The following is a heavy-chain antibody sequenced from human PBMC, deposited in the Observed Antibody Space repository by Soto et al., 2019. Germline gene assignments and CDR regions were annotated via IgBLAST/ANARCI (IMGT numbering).Heavy chain of an antibody. Sequence: VAVISYDGSNKYYADSVKGRFTISRDNSKNTLYLQMNSLRAEDTAVYYCAKVGRSTSCPTVWGQGTLVTVSS. CDR2: ISYDGSNK. D-gene: IGHD2-2*01. V-gene: IGHV3-30*18. CDR3: AKVGRSTSCPTV. J-gene: IGHJ4*02.